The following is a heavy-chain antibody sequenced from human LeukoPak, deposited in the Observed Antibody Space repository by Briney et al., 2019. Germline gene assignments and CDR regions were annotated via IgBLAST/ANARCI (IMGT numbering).Heavy chain of an antibody. D-gene: IGHD6-19*01. J-gene: IGHJ4*02. CDR3: ARGRNWYRVYSSGWTDRDY. Sequence: SETLSLTCAVYGGSFSGYYWSWIRQPPGKGLEWIGEINHSGSTNYNPSLKSRVTISVDTSKNQFSLKLSSVTAADTAVYYCARGRNWYRVYSSGWTDRDYWGQGTLVTVSS. CDR2: INHSGST. CDR1: GGSFSGYY. V-gene: IGHV4-34*01.